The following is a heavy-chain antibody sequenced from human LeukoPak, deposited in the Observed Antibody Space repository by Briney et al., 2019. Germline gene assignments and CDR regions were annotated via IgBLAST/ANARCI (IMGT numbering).Heavy chain of an antibody. CDR1: GGSISSGGYY. CDR3: ARGLYDFWSGYSNWFDP. Sequence: PSQTLSLTCTVSGGSISSGGYYWSWIRQHPGKGLEWIGYIYYSGSTYYNPSLKSRVTISVDTSKNQFSLELSSVTAADTAVYYCARGLYDFWSGYSNWFDPWGQGTLVTVSS. CDR2: IYYSGST. D-gene: IGHD3-3*01. V-gene: IGHV4-31*03. J-gene: IGHJ5*02.